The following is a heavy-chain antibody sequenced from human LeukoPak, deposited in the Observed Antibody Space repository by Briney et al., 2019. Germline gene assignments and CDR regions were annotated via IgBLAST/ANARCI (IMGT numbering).Heavy chain of an antibody. D-gene: IGHD2-21*02. CDR1: GFTFSSYG. J-gene: IGHJ4*02. CDR2: IRYDGSNK. CDR3: AKDSRAYCGGDCYPDY. V-gene: IGHV3-30*02. Sequence: GGSLRLSCAASGFTFSSYGMHWVRQAPGKGLEWVAFIRYDGSNKYYADSVKGRFTISRDNSKNTLYLQMNSLRAEDTAVYYCAKDSRAYCGGDCYPDYWGQGTLVTVSS.